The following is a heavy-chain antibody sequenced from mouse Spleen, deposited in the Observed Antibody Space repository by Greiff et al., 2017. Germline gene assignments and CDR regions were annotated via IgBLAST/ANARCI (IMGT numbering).Heavy chain of an antibody. D-gene: IGHD1-1*01. CDR1: GFNIKDYY. Sequence: HLVESGAELVRPGASVKLSCTASGFNIKDYYMHWVKQRPEQGLEWIGRIDPEDGDTEYAPKFQGKATMTADTSSNTAYLQLSSLTSEDTAVYYCTTYYGSSYGAWFAYWGQGTLVTVSA. J-gene: IGHJ3*01. V-gene: IGHV14-1*01. CDR3: TTYYGSSYGAWFAY. CDR2: IDPEDGDT.